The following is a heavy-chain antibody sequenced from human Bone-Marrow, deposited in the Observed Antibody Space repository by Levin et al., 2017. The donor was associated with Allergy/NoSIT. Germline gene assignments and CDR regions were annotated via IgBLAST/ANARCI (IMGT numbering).Heavy chain of an antibody. J-gene: IGHJ6*02. V-gene: IGHV3-23*01. CDR3: GKGLVAGTYSSVAYNGMDV. Sequence: GESLKISCTASGFTFSAYAMIWVRQAPGRGLEWVSGVSGAATSTYYADSVKGRFTVSRDNSQNTLYLQMNSLRADDTAVYYCGKGLVAGTYSSVAYNGMDVWGQGTTVTVSS. CDR2: VSGAATST. CDR1: GFTFSAYA. D-gene: IGHD6-19*01.